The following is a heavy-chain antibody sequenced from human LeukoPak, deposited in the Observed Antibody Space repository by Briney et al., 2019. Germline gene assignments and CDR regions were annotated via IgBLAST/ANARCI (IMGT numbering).Heavy chain of an antibody. CDR1: GYTFIGYY. D-gene: IGHD3-22*01. CDR3: ARAAYYDSSGFDY. J-gene: IGHJ4*02. CDR2: INPNSGGT. Sequence: ASVKVSCKASGYTFIGYYMHWVRQAPGQGLEWMGWINPNSGGTNYAQKFQGRVTMTRDTSISTAYMELSRLRSDDTAVYYCARAAYYDSSGFDYWGQGTLVTVSS. V-gene: IGHV1-2*02.